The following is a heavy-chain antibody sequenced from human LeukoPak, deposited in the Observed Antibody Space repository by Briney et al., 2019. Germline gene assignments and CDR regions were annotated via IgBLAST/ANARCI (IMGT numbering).Heavy chain of an antibody. CDR2: IHQDGTDK. J-gene: IGHJ4*02. CDR1: GFSFRSYW. V-gene: IGHV3-7*01. Sequence: GGSLRLSCEASGFSFRSYWMSWVRQAPGKGLEWVANIHQDGTDKNYVDSVKGRFTISRDNARNSLYLQMNSLRAEDTAVYYCARIGTATSQRDYPDYWSQGTLVTVSS. CDR3: ARIGTATSQRDYPDY. D-gene: IGHD1-7*01.